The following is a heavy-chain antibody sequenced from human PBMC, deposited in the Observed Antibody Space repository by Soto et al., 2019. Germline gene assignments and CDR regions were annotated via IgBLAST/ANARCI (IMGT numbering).Heavy chain of an antibody. V-gene: IGHV4-34*01. CDR2: INHSGST. Sequence: PSETLSLTCAVYGGSFSGYYWSWIRQPPGKGLEWIGEINHSGSTNYNPSLKSRVTISVDTSKNQFSLKLSSVTAEDTAVYYCERGGVQIDYYYYGMDVWGPGTTVTVSS. J-gene: IGHJ6*02. CDR1: GGSFSGYY. D-gene: IGHD1-1*01. CDR3: ERGGVQIDYYYYGMDV.